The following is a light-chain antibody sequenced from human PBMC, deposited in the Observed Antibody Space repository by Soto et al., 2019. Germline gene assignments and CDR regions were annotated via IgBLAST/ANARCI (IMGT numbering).Light chain of an antibody. CDR2: EVS. V-gene: IGLV2-14*01. CDR3: TSYPSSSIDYV. Sequence: QSVLTQPASVSGSPGQSITISCTGTSSDVGGYNYVSWYQQHPGKAPKLMIYEVSNRPSGVSNRFSGSKSGNTASLTISGHQAEDEADSYCTSYPSSSIDYVFRTGTQLTVL. J-gene: IGLJ1*01. CDR1: SSDVGGYNY.